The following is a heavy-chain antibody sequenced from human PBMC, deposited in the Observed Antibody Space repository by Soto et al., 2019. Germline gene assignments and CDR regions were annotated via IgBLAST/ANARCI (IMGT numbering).Heavy chain of an antibody. CDR3: ARGGDFWSGYANTRDWFDP. V-gene: IGHV3-72*01. J-gene: IGHJ5*02. D-gene: IGHD3-3*01. CDR2: SRDKAQGYST. CDR1: GFTLSDHY. Sequence: LRLSCAGSGFTLSDHYIDWVRQAPGKGLEWVGRSRDKAQGYSTAYAASVKGRFTTSRDESKNSVYLQMNSLKTEDTAVYYCARGGDFWSGYANTRDWFDPWGQGTLVTVSS.